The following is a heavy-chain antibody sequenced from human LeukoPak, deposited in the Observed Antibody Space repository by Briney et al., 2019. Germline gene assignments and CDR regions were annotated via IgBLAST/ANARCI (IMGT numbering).Heavy chain of an antibody. J-gene: IGHJ4*02. CDR1: GFTFSSYS. V-gene: IGHV3-21*01. D-gene: IGHD6-13*01. CDR3: ARVDRSSPYFDY. Sequence: GGSLRLSCAASGFTFSSYSMNWVRQAPGKGLEWVSSISSSSSYIYYADSVKGRFTISRDNAKNSLYLQMNSLRAEDTVVYYCARVDRSSPYFDYWGQGTLVTVSS. CDR2: ISSSSSYI.